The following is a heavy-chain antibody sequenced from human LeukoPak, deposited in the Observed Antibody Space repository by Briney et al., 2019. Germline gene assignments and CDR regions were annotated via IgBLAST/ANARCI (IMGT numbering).Heavy chain of an antibody. D-gene: IGHD5-18*01. V-gene: IGHV1-8*01. J-gene: IGHJ6*02. CDR1: GYTFTSYD. CDR3: ARGLSGYSYGYLYYYYGMDV. Sequence: VSVKVSCKASGYTFTSYDINWVRQATGQGLEWMGWMNPNSGNTGYAQKFQGRVTMTRNTSISTAYMELSSLRSEDTAVYYCARGLSGYSYGYLYYYYGMDVWGQGTTVTVSS. CDR2: MNPNSGNT.